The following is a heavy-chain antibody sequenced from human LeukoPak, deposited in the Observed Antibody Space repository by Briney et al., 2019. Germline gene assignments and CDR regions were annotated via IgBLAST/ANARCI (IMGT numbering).Heavy chain of an antibody. CDR3: AREDQRFGELYDY. Sequence: GGSLRLSCAASGFTFSSYGMHWVRQAPGKGLEWVAFVRYDGSNKYYADSVKGRFTISRDNSKNTLYLQMNSLRAEDTAVYYCAREDQRFGELYDYWGQGTLVTVSS. J-gene: IGHJ4*02. CDR1: GFTFSSYG. D-gene: IGHD3-10*01. CDR2: VRYDGSNK. V-gene: IGHV3-30*02.